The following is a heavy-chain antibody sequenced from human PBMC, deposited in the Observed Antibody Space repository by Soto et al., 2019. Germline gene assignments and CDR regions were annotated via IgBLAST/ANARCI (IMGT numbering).Heavy chain of an antibody. V-gene: IGHV4-4*07. CDR2: IYTSGST. CDR3: ASDSSSWYNHWYDP. J-gene: IGHJ5*02. Sequence: SETLSLTCTVSGGSISSYYWSWIRQPAGKGLEWIGRIYTSGSTNYNPSLKSRVTMSVDTSKNQFSLKLSSVTAADTAVYYCASDSSSWYNHWYDPWGQGTLVTVSS. D-gene: IGHD6-13*01. CDR1: GGSISSYY.